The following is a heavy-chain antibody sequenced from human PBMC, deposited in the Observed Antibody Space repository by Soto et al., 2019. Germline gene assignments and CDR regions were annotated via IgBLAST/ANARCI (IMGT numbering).Heavy chain of an antibody. CDR3: ARAEISDYYDSSGSATLPAVQH. CDR1: GGTFSSYA. J-gene: IGHJ1*01. Sequence: QVQLVQSGAEVKKPGSSVKVSCKASGGTFSSYAISWVRQAPGQGLEWMGGIIPIFGTANYAQKFQGRVTITADGSTSXXYXEXXSLRSEDTAVYYCARAEISDYYDSSGSATLPAVQHWGQGTLVTVSS. D-gene: IGHD3-22*01. V-gene: IGHV1-69*12. CDR2: IIPIFGTA.